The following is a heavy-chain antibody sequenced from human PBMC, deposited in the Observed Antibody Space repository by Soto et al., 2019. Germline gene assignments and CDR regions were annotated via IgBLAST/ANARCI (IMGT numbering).Heavy chain of an antibody. J-gene: IGHJ6*02. CDR1: GFTFSSYG. CDR2: IWYDGSNK. D-gene: IGHD2-15*01. Sequence: GGSLRLSCAASGFTFSSYGMHWVRQAPGKGLEWVAVIWYDGSNKYYADSVKGRFTISRDNSKNTLYLQMNSLRAEDTAVYYCARDHVARSGGSSYYYYGMDVWGQGTTVTVSS. CDR3: ARDHVARSGGSSYYYYGMDV. V-gene: IGHV3-33*01.